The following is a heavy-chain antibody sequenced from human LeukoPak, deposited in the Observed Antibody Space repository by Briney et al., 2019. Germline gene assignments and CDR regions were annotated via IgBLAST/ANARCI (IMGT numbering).Heavy chain of an antibody. J-gene: IGHJ4*02. CDR1: GFTFSSYA. CDR2: ISGSGGST. V-gene: IGHV3-23*01. Sequence: PGGSLRLSCAASGFTFSSYAMSWVRQAPGKGLEWVSAISGSGGSTYYADSVKGRFTISRDNSKNTLYLQMNSLRAEDTAVYYCASSEYSSSSGLDYWGRGTLVTVSS. CDR3: ASSEYSSSSGLDY. D-gene: IGHD6-6*01.